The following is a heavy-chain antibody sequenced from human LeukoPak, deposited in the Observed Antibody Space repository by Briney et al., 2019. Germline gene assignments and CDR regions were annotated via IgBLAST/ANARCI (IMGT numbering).Heavy chain of an antibody. CDR1: GFTFDDYA. CDR3: AKVRGSRYSSSWDAFDI. D-gene: IGHD6-13*01. J-gene: IGHJ3*02. Sequence: RTGGSLRLSCAASGFTFDDYAMHWVRQVPGKGLEWVSGISWNGGIGYADSVRGRFTISRDNAKNSLYLQMNNLRPEDTAVYYCAKVRGSRYSSSWDAFDIWGQGTMVTVSS. CDR2: ISWNGGI. V-gene: IGHV3-9*01.